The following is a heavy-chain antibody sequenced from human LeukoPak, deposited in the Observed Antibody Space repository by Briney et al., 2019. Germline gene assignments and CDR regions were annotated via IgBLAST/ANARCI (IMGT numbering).Heavy chain of an antibody. CDR1: GFTVSSKY. D-gene: IGHD3-22*01. J-gene: IGHJ4*02. CDR3: ASRYYYDSSGYYNVDY. Sequence: GGSLRLSCAASGFTVSSKYMSWVRQAPGKGLEWVSNIYSGGSTYYADSVKGRFTISRDNSKNTLYLQMNSLRAEDTAVYYCASRYYYDSSGYYNVDYWGQGTLVTASS. CDR2: IYSGGST. V-gene: IGHV3-53*01.